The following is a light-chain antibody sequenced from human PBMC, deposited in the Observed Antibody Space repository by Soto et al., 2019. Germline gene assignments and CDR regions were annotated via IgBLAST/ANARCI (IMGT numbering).Light chain of an antibody. CDR2: DVS. CDR1: SSDVGGYNY. V-gene: IGLV2-11*01. J-gene: IGLJ2*01. Sequence: QSVLTQPRSVSRSPGQSVTISCTGTSSDVGGYNYVSWYQQHPGKAPKLMIYDVSKRPSGVPDRFSGSKSGNTASLTISGLQAEDEADYYCCSYAGSYPHVVFGGGTKVTVL. CDR3: CSYAGSYPHVV.